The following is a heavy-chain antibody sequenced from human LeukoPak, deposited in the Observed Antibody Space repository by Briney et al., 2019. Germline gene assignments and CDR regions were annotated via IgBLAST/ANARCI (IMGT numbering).Heavy chain of an antibody. CDR3: ARDGFDFWSSYLYYFDY. CDR2: INPNSGGT. CDR1: GYTFTGYY. V-gene: IGHV1-2*02. D-gene: IGHD3-3*01. Sequence: ASVKVSCKASGYTFTGYYMHWVRQAPGQGLEWMGWINPNSGGTNYAQKFQGRVTMTRDTSISTAYMELSRLRSDDTAVYYCARDGFDFWSSYLYYFDYWGQGTLVTVSS. J-gene: IGHJ4*02.